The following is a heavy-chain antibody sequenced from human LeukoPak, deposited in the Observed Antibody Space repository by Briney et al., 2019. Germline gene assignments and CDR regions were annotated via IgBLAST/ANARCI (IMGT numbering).Heavy chain of an antibody. D-gene: IGHD4-17*01. J-gene: IGHJ3*02. V-gene: IGHV3-74*01. CDR3: ARGDYGDYRGAFDI. Sequence: QPGGSLRLSCAASGFTFSSYWMHWVRQAPGKGLVWVSRINSDGSSTSYADSVKGRFTISRDNAKNTLYLQMNSLRAEDTAVYYCARGDYGDYRGAFDIWGQGTMVTVSS. CDR2: INSDGSST. CDR1: GFTFSSYW.